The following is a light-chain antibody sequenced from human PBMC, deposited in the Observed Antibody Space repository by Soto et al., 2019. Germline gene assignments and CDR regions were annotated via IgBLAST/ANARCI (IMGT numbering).Light chain of an antibody. CDR3: TSFTSDNLYV. CDR1: SSDFGGYNY. Sequence: QSVLTRPASVSGSPGQSITISCTGTSSDFGGYNYVSWYQQYPGKVPKLLIYHVSNRPSGVSNRFSGSKSGNTASLTISGLQAEDEADYFCTSFTSDNLYVFGTGTKVTVL. V-gene: IGLV2-14*03. J-gene: IGLJ1*01. CDR2: HVS.